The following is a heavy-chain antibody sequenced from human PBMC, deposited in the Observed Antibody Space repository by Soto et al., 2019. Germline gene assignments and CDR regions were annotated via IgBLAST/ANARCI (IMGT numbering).Heavy chain of an antibody. D-gene: IGHD3-10*01. CDR2: IGASGSPI. J-gene: IGHJ6*02. Sequence: QMQLVQSGGGLVKPGGSLRLSCAASGFSFSDYYMSWIRRAPGKGLEWVSYIGASGSPIYFGDSVKGRFSISRDNTNNSLYLQMNSLRPDDTAVYYCARGTYGMEGWGQGTTVIVSS. CDR1: GFSFSDYY. V-gene: IGHV3-11*01. CDR3: ARGTYGMEG.